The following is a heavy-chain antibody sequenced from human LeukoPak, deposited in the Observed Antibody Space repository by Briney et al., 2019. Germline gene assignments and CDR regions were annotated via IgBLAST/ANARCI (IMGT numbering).Heavy chain of an antibody. Sequence: ASVKVSCKASGYTFTSYGISWVRQAPGQGLEWMGWISAYNGNTNYARKLQGRVTMTTDTSTSTAYMELRSLRSDDTAVYYCASANGYSSSWYWFDPWGQGTLVTVSS. V-gene: IGHV1-18*01. CDR3: ASANGYSSSWYWFDP. D-gene: IGHD6-13*01. CDR2: ISAYNGNT. CDR1: GYTFTSYG. J-gene: IGHJ5*02.